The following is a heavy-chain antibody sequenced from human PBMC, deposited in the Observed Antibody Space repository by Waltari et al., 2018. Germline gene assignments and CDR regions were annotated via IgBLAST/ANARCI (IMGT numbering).Heavy chain of an antibody. Sequence: TVSSNYMSWVRQAPGKGLEWVSVIYSGGSTYYADSVKGRFTISRDNSKNTLYLQMNSLRAEDTAVYYCVVAPYAFDIWGQGTMVTVSS. V-gene: IGHV3-53*01. CDR3: VVAPYAFDI. CDR1: TVSSNY. J-gene: IGHJ3*02. D-gene: IGHD2-15*01. CDR2: IYSGGST.